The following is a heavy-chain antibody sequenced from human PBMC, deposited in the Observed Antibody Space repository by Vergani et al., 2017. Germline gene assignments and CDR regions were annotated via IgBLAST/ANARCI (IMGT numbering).Heavy chain of an antibody. Sequence: QVQLVESGGGVVQPGRSLRLSCAASGFTFSSYGMHWVRQAPGKGLEWVAVISYDGSNKYYADSVKGRFTISRDNSKNTLYLQMNSLRAEDTAVYYCVKNSPNNYCSGGSCAGAKWDYFDYWGQGTLVTVSS. CDR1: GFTFSSYG. D-gene: IGHD2-15*01. J-gene: IGHJ4*02. V-gene: IGHV3-30*18. CDR2: ISYDGSNK. CDR3: VKNSPNNYCSGGSCAGAKWDYFDY.